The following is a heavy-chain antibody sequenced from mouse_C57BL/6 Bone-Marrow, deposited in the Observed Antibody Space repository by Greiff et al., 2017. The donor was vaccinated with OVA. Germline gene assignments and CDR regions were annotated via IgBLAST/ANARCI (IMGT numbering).Heavy chain of an antibody. CDR2: IDPANGNT. J-gene: IGHJ3*01. V-gene: IGHV14-3*01. CDR1: GFNIKNTY. D-gene: IGHD2-4*01. CDR3: APYYDYDGFAY. Sequence: EVMLVESVAELVRPGASVKLSCTASGFNIKNTYMHWVKQRPEQGLEWIGRIDPANGNTKYAPKFQGKATITADTSSNTADLQLSSLTSEDTAIYYCAPYYDYDGFAYWGQGTLVTVSA.